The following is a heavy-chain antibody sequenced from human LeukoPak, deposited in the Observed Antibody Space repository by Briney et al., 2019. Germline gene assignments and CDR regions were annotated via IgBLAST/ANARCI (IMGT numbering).Heavy chain of an antibody. J-gene: IGHJ4*02. CDR2: ITSSGTTR. D-gene: IGHD4-17*01. CDR3: ARDPDYGDPY. V-gene: IGHV3-11*01. CDR1: GFTLTDHH. Sequence: GGSLRLSCTVSGFTLTDHHMSWFRQSPGRGLEWISWITSSGTTRDYADSVKGRFTISRDNTKNSVYLQMTSLRPDDTAVYYCARDPDYGDPYWGQGTLVTVSS.